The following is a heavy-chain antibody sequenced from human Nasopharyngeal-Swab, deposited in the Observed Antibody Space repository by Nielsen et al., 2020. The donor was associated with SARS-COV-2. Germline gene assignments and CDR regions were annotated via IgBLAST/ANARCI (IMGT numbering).Heavy chain of an antibody. J-gene: IGHJ4*02. CDR1: GFTFDDYA. CDR3: AKDVGIAVAGSGFDY. D-gene: IGHD6-19*01. V-gene: IGHV3-9*01. CDR2: ISWNSGRI. Sequence: GGSLRLSCAASGFTFDDYAMHWVRQVPGKGLEWVSGISWNSGRIGYADSVKGRFTISRDNAENSLYLQMNSLRAEDTAFYYCAKDVGIAVAGSGFDYWGQGALVIVSS.